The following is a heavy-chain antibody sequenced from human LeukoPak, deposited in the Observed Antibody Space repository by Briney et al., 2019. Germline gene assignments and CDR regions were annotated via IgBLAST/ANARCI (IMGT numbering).Heavy chain of an antibody. CDR2: IAGTGGST. Sequence: PGRSLRLSCAASGFTFNKYAMNWVRQPPGKRLEWVSSIAGTGGSTYYADSVKGRFTLSRDNSKNTLYLQMNSLRVEDTAVYYCAKDSKIVGPTFRSYHHRGLGDKGTTVTVSS. D-gene: IGHD1-26*01. J-gene: IGHJ6*04. CDR3: AKDSKIVGPTFRSYHHRGL. CDR1: GFTFNKYA. V-gene: IGHV3-23*01.